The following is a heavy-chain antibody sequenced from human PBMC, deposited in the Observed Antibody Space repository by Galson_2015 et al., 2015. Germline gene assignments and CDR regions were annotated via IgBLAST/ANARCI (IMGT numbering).Heavy chain of an antibody. CDR2: INHSGST. D-gene: IGHD3-3*01. V-gene: IGHV4-34*01. J-gene: IGHJ6*02. Sequence: ETLSLTCAVYGGSFSGYYWSWIRQPPGKGLEWIGEINHSGSTNYNPSLKSRVTISVDTSKNQFSLKLSSVTAADTAVYYCARGNTYHDFWSGYYKTKYGMDVWGQGTTVTVSS. CDR1: GGSFSGYY. CDR3: ARGNTYHDFWSGYYKTKYGMDV.